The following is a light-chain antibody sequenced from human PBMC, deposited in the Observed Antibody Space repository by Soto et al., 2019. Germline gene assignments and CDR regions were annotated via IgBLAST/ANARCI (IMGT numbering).Light chain of an antibody. CDR1: SSNIGAGYD. Sequence: QSVLTQPPSVSGAPGQRVTISCTGSSSNIGAGYDVHWYQQLPRTATKLLIYSNNNRPSGVPDRFSVSRSATSASLAITGLQAAYEADYYCQSYDSILSAYVFGTGTKVTVL. V-gene: IGLV1-40*01. CDR3: QSYDSILSAYV. CDR2: SNN. J-gene: IGLJ1*01.